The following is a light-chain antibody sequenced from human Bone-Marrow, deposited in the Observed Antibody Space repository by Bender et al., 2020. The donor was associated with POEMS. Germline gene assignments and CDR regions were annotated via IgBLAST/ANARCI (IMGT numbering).Light chain of an antibody. Sequence: QSVLTQPPSVPGSPGQRVTISCSGSSSNVERNYIYWYQQLPGAAPKLLIYETYHRPSGVPDRFSASKAGTSASLAISGLRSEDEGDYFCAVWDNTLSGLFGAGTKVTVL. CDR2: ETY. CDR3: AVWDNTLSGL. V-gene: IGLV1-47*01. CDR1: SSNVERNY. J-gene: IGLJ1*01.